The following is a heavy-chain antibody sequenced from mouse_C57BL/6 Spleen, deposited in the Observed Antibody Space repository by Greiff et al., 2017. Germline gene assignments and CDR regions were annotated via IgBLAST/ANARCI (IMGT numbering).Heavy chain of an antibody. Sequence: QVQLQQSGAELVKPGASVKLSCKASGYTFTSYWMHWVKQRPGQGLEWIGMIHPNSGSTNYNEKFKGKATLTVDKSSSTAYMQLSSLTSEDSAVXYCARLDDGDPDYWGQGTTLTVSS. D-gene: IGHD2-13*01. CDR3: ARLDDGDPDY. V-gene: IGHV1-64*01. CDR2: IHPNSGST. J-gene: IGHJ2*01. CDR1: GYTFTSYW.